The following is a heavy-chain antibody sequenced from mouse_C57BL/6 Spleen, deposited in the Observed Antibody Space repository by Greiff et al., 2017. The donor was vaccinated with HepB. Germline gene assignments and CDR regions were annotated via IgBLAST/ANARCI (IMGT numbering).Heavy chain of an antibody. CDR3: ARGYYGSIPYAMDY. Sequence: VQLQQPGAELVKPGASVKLSCKASGYTFTSYWMQWVKQRPGQGLEWIGEIDPSDSYTNYNQKFKGKATLTVDTSSSTAYMQLSSLTSEDSAVYYCARGYYGSIPYAMDYWGQGTSVTVSS. CDR1: GYTFTSYW. D-gene: IGHD1-1*01. V-gene: IGHV1-50*01. CDR2: IDPSDSYT. J-gene: IGHJ4*01.